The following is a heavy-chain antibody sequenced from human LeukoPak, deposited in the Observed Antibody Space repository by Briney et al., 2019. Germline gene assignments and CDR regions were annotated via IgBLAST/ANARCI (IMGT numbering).Heavy chain of an antibody. J-gene: IGHJ3*02. CDR2: ISYDGSNK. V-gene: IGHV3-30-3*01. CDR1: GFTFSSYA. Sequence: QPGGSLRPSCAASGFTFSSYAMHWVRQAPGKGLEWVAVISYDGSNKYYADSVKGRFTISRDNSKNTLYLQMNSLRAEDTAVYYCARTARPDAFDIWGQGTMVTVSS. CDR3: ARTARPDAFDI.